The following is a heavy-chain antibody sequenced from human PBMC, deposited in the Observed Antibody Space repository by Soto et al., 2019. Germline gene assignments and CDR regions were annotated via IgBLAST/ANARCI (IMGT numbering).Heavy chain of an antibody. CDR2: TYYRSKWYN. J-gene: IGHJ4*02. Sequence: QSQTLSLTCAISGDSVSSNSAAWNWIRQSPSRGLEWLGRTYYRSKWYNDYAVSVKSRITINPDTSKNQFSLQLNSVTPEDTAVYYCAREGEYSGYVSPDYGDYPIDYWGQGTLVTVSS. D-gene: IGHD4-17*01. CDR1: GDSVSSNSAA. V-gene: IGHV6-1*01. CDR3: AREGEYSGYVSPDYGDYPIDY.